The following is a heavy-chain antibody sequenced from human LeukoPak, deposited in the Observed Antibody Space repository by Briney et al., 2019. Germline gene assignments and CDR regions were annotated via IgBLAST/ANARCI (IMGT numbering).Heavy chain of an antibody. CDR1: GGSFRGYY. J-gene: IGHJ4*02. Sequence: KPSETLSLTCAVYGGSFRGYYWGWIRQPPGKGLEWIGEINHSGSTNYNPSLKSRVTISVDTSKNQFSLKLSSVTAADTAVYYCARGFWSGYYYYWGQGTLVTVSS. CDR3: ARGFWSGYYYY. V-gene: IGHV4-34*01. CDR2: INHSGST. D-gene: IGHD3-3*01.